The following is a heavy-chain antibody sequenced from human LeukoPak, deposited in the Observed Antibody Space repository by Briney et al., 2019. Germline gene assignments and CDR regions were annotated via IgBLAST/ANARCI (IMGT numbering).Heavy chain of an antibody. V-gene: IGHV3-21*04. Sequence: PGGSLRLSCAASGFAFSSYSMNWVRQAPGKGLEWVSSISSSSSYIYYADSVKGRFTISRDNAKNSLYLQMNSLRAEDTALYYCAKDTNPFYDIPGVVDYWGQGTLVTVSS. CDR3: AKDTNPFYDIPGVVDY. CDR1: GFAFSSYS. CDR2: ISSSSSYI. J-gene: IGHJ4*02. D-gene: IGHD3-9*01.